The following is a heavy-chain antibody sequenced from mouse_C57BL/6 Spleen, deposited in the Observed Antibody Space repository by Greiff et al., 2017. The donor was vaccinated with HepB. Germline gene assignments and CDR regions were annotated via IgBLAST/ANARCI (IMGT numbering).Heavy chain of an antibody. J-gene: IGHJ4*01. V-gene: IGHV1-26*01. D-gene: IGHD2-14*01. CDR3: AFGYSFYAMDY. CDR2: INPNNGGT. Sequence: EVQLQQSGPELVKPGASVKISCKASGYTFTDYYMNWVKQSHGKSLEWIGDINPNNGGTSYNQKFKGKATLTVDKSSSTAYMELRSLTSEDSAVYYCAFGYSFYAMDYWGQGTSVTVSS. CDR1: GYTFTDYY.